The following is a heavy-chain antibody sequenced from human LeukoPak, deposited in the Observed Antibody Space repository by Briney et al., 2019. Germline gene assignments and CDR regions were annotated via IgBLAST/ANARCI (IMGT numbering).Heavy chain of an antibody. D-gene: IGHD6-6*01. J-gene: IGHJ4*02. Sequence: GGSLRLSCAASGFTFSNNWMTWVRQAPGKGLEWVANIKQDGSEKFYVDSVKGRFTISRDNAKNSLYLQMNSLRAEDTAVYYCARDQSSSTPFWGQGTLVTVSS. V-gene: IGHV3-7*01. CDR2: IKQDGSEK. CDR3: ARDQSSSTPF. CDR1: GFTFSNNW.